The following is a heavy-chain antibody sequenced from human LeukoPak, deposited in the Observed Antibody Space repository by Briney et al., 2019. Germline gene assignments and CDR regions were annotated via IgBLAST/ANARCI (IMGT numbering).Heavy chain of an antibody. V-gene: IGHV1-46*01. CDR2: INPSGGST. CDR1: GYTFTSYY. CDR3: ARESINNYDSSGYFDY. J-gene: IGHJ4*02. Sequence: ASVKLSCKASGYTFTSYYMHWVRQAPGQGLEWMGLINPSGGSTNYAQKFQGRVTMTRDTSTNTVYMELSSQRSEDTAVYYCARESINNYDSSGYFDYWGKGTLVTVSS. D-gene: IGHD3-22*01.